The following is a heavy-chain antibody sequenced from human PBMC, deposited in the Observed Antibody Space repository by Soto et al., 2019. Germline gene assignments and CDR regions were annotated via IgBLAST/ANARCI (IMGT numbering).Heavy chain of an antibody. J-gene: IGHJ3*02. CDR2: IIPMFGST. CDR3: ARSQGGEFQLLYTFDI. CDR1: GGTFSTYS. Sequence: QVQLVQSGAEVKKPGSSVKVSCKASGGTFSTYSVSWVRQAPGQGLEWMGGIIPMFGSTKYAQTFQDRVTVTVQQSTSTVYMELSSLRSDDTAVSYCARSQGGEFQLLYTFDIWGQGTKVTVSS. D-gene: IGHD2-2*02. V-gene: IGHV1-69*01.